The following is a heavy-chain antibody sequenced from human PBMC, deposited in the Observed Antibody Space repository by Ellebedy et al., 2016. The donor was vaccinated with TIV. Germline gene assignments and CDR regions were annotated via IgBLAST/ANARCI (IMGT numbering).Heavy chain of an antibody. CDR3: ATRVWQDPMDV. J-gene: IGHJ6*02. CDR2: INTGNGNT. D-gene: IGHD2-21*01. Sequence: ASVKVSXXASGHTFTSYGIHWVRQAPGQRPEWMGWINTGNGNTKYSQRLQGRVTITRDTSATTAYMELRGLMSEDTAVYYCATRVWQDPMDVWGQGTTVTVSS. CDR1: GHTFTSYG. V-gene: IGHV1-3*04.